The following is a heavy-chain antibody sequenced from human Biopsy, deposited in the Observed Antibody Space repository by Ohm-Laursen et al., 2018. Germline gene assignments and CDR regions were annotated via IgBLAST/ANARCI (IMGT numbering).Heavy chain of an antibody. V-gene: IGHV3-33*01. CDR3: ARDRYYGSENYFSHYNMDV. J-gene: IGHJ6*03. Sequence: SLRLSCAASGFTFSSYGIHWVRQAPGKGLEWVAVIWYDGTDKFYADSVKGRFTISRDNSKNTLYLHMNSLRAADTAVYYCARDRYYGSENYFSHYNMDVWGQGTTVTVSS. CDR2: IWYDGTDK. CDR1: GFTFSSYG. D-gene: IGHD3-10*01.